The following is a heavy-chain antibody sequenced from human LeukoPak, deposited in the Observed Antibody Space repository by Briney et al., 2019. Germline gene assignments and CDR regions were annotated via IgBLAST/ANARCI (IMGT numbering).Heavy chain of an antibody. CDR3: ARGGCSGGSCLLDY. CDR1: GFTFSNYA. D-gene: IGHD2-15*01. Sequence: GGSLRLSCAASGFTFSNYAMTWVRQAPGKGLEWVSAISGSGGGTFYSDSVKGRFTISRDNSKNTLYLQMNSLRAEDTAVYYCARGGCSGGSCLLDYWGQGTLVTVSS. V-gene: IGHV3-23*01. J-gene: IGHJ4*02. CDR2: ISGSGGGT.